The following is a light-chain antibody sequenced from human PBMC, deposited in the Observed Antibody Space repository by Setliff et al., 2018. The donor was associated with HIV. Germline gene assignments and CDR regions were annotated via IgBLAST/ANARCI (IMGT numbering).Light chain of an antibody. CDR2: DVS. J-gene: IGLJ2*01. CDR3: SSYTSSSTSVV. Sequence: SVLTQPASVSGSPGQSITISCTGISSDVGGYNSVSWYQQHPGKAPKLMIYDVSKRPSGVSNRFSGSKSGNTASLTISGLQAEDEADYYCSSYTSSSTSVVFGGGTK. CDR1: SSDVGGYNS. V-gene: IGLV2-14*03.